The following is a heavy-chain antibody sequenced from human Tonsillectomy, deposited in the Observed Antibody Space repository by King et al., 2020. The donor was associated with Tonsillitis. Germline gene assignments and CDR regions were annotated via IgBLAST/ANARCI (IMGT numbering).Heavy chain of an antibody. CDR2: IKGKTQSYAT. J-gene: IGHJ5*02. CDR3: TRLRDYGDYRFDL. D-gene: IGHD4-17*01. Sequence: VQLVESGGGLVQPGGSLKLSCAASGFTFSGSAIHWVRQASGKGLEWVGRIKGKTQSYATEYSASVKGRFTISRDDSDNTAYLQMYSLQSDDTAVYYCTRLRDYGDYRFDLWGQGTLVTVSS. V-gene: IGHV3-73*01. CDR1: GFTFSGSA.